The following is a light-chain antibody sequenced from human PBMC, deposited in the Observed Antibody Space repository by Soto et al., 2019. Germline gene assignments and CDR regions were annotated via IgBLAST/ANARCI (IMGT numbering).Light chain of an antibody. V-gene: IGKV3-20*01. CDR2: GAS. CDR1: QNVYNNY. CDR3: XXXGSSPPT. J-gene: IGKJ4*01. Sequence: EIVLTQSPGTLSLSPGERATLSCRASQNVYNNYLAWYQQKPGQAPRLLINGASSRATGIPDRFSASGSGTDFTLTISRLEPXXXXXXXXXXXGSSPPTFGGGTKVAIQ.